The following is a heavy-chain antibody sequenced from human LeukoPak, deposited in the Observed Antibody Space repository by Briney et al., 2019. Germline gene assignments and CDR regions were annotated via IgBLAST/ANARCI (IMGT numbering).Heavy chain of an antibody. CDR2: IRNKAYGGAT. CDR1: GFTFGDYT. CDR3: TRGGVHRGADY. V-gene: IGHV3-49*04. D-gene: IGHD3-10*01. Sequence: PGGSLRLSCKGSGFTFGDYTMSWVRQAPGRGLEWVGFIRNKAYGGATEYAASVRGRFTLARDNSKSIAYLQMKSLKTEDTAVYYCTRGGVHRGADYWGQGTLVTVSS. J-gene: IGHJ4*02.